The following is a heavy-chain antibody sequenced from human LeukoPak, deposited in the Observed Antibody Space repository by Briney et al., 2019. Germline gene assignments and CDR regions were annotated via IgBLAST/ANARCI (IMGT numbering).Heavy chain of an antibody. J-gene: IGHJ4*02. CDR2: VYTSGST. Sequence: SETLSLTCTVSGGSISSYYWSWIRQPPGKGLEWIGYVYTSGSTNYNPSLKSRVTISVDTSKNQFSLKLSSVTAADTAVYYCARLGYDFWSGYQYYFDYWGQGTLVTVSS. CDR1: GGSISSYY. V-gene: IGHV4-4*09. D-gene: IGHD3-3*01. CDR3: ARLGYDFWSGYQYYFDY.